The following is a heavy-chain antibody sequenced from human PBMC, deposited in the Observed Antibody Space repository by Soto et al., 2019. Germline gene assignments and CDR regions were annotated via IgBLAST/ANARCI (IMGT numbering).Heavy chain of an antibody. Sequence: SETLSLTCTVSGGSMGGSLYYWGGIRQPPGKGLEWIGSIFYGRSTYYNPSLKSRVTISVDTSKNQFSLKLSSVTAADTAVYYCARLGGYSGYDPFDPWGQGTLVTVSS. J-gene: IGHJ5*02. CDR1: GGSMGGSLYY. CDR3: ARLGGYSGYDPFDP. V-gene: IGHV4-39*01. D-gene: IGHD5-12*01. CDR2: IFYGRST.